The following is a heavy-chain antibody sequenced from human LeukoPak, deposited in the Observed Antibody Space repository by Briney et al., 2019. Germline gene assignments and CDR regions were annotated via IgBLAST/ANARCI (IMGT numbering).Heavy chain of an antibody. CDR3: ARDAAVAGTRDYYYYYMDV. Sequence: GRSLRLSCAASGFTFSIYAMHWVRQAPGKGPEWVAVISYDGSNKYYADSVKGRFTISRDNSKNTLYLQMNSLRAEDTAVYYCARDAAVAGTRDYYYYYMDVWGKGTTVTVSS. CDR2: ISYDGSNK. V-gene: IGHV3-30*04. CDR1: GFTFSIYA. D-gene: IGHD6-19*01. J-gene: IGHJ6*03.